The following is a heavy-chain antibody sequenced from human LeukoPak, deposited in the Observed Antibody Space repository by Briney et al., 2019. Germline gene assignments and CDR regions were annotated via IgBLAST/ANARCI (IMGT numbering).Heavy chain of an antibody. D-gene: IGHD2-15*01. CDR3: ARRLGYCSDGSCYSLNY. CDR2: MNPNSGNT. Sequence: ASAKVSCKASGYTFTSYDINWVRQATGQGLEWMGWMNPNSGNTGYAQGFQGRVAMTRNSSISTAYMELSSLRSEDTAVYYCARRLGYCSDGSCYSLNYWGQGTLVTVSS. CDR1: GYTFTSYD. J-gene: IGHJ4*02. V-gene: IGHV1-8*01.